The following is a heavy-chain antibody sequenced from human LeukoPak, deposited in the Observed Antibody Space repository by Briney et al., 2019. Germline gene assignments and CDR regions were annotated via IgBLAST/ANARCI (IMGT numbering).Heavy chain of an antibody. CDR1: GGSISSSNW. Sequence: SGTLSLTCAVSGGSISSSNWWSWVRPPPGEGLEGIGEIYHSGSTNYNPSLKSRVTISVDKSKNTFSLKLSSLTAADTAVYYCASRYYDSSGYSDYWGQGTLVTVSS. J-gene: IGHJ4*02. CDR3: ASRYYDSSGYSDY. D-gene: IGHD3-22*01. CDR2: IYHSGST. V-gene: IGHV4-4*02.